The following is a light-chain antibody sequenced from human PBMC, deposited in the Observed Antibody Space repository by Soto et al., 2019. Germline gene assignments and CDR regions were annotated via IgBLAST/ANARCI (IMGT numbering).Light chain of an antibody. CDR2: GAS. Sequence: RLTQSPSSLSASVGDTVTISCRASQDISTYLAWYQQKPGKAPTLLIFGASSLHNGVPPRFAGSGSGSEFNLTINRLQPDAFATYFCQHYTLYSAPFGQGTRV. J-gene: IGKJ5*01. V-gene: IGKV1-5*01. CDR3: QHYTLYSAP. CDR1: QDISTY.